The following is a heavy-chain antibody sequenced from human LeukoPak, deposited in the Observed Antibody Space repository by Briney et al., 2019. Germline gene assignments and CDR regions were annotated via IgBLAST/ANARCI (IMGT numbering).Heavy chain of an antibody. J-gene: IGHJ4*02. D-gene: IGHD2-15*01. CDR1: GYTFTDYF. V-gene: IGHV1-2*02. CDR3: ARGHCSIGTCDVFYFDY. CDR2: MNSNSGGA. Sequence: ASVKVSCKASGYTFTDYFMHWVRQAPGQGLEWMGWMNSNSGGANYAQKFQGRVTMTRDTSTSTAYMELSRLRSDDSAVYYCARGHCSIGTCDVFYFDYWGQGILVTVSS.